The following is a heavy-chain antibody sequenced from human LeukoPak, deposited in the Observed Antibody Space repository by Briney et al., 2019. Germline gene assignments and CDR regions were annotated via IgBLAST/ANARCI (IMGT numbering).Heavy chain of an antibody. D-gene: IGHD6-19*01. V-gene: IGHV4-31*03. CDR1: GGSISSGGYY. Sequence: PSQTLSLTCTVSGGSISSGGYYWSWIRQHPGKGLEWIGYIYYSGSTYYNPSLKSRVTISVDTSKNQFSLKLSSVTAADTAVYYCARDSRIAVAGTKAFDIWGQGTMVTVSS. CDR2: IYYSGST. CDR3: ARDSRIAVAGTKAFDI. J-gene: IGHJ3*02.